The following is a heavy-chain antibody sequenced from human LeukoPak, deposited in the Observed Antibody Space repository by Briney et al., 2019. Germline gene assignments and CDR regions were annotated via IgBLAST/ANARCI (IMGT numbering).Heavy chain of an antibody. Sequence: PGGSLRLSCAASGFTFDNYAMSWVRQAPGKGLEWVSVISGSGYYSYYADSVKGRFTVSRDNSKNTLYLQMNSLRAEDTAVYYCARGEGLGDYGSGSYYNVPCDYWGQGTLVTVSS. V-gene: IGHV3-23*01. CDR1: GFTFDNYA. CDR3: ARGEGLGDYGSGSYYNVPCDY. CDR2: ISGSGYYS. J-gene: IGHJ4*02. D-gene: IGHD3-10*01.